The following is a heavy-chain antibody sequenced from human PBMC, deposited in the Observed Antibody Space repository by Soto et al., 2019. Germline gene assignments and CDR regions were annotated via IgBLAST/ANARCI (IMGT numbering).Heavy chain of an antibody. J-gene: IGHJ6*02. CDR2: ISSSGSTI. V-gene: IGHV3-11*01. D-gene: IGHD2-15*01. CDR3: ARALVVAATNYYYGMDV. CDR1: GFTFSDYY. Sequence: GGSLRLSCAASGFTFSDYYISWIRQAPGKGLEWVSYISSSGSTIYYADSVKGRFTISRDNAKNSLYLQMNSLRAEDAAVYHCARALVVAATNYYYGMDVWGQGTTVTVSS.